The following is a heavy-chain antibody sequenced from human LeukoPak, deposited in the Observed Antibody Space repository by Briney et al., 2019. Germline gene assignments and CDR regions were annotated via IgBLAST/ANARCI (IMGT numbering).Heavy chain of an antibody. V-gene: IGHV4-61*02. J-gene: IGHJ4*02. Sequence: SETLSLTCTVSGGSISSGSYYWSWIRQPAGKGLEWIGRIYTSGSTNYNPSLKSRVTISVDTSKNQFSLKLSSVTAADTAVYYCARDRKYYYDSSGYYDYYFDYWGQGTLVTVSS. CDR1: GGSISSGSYY. CDR3: ARDRKYYYDSSGYYDYYFDY. CDR2: IYTSGST. D-gene: IGHD3-22*01.